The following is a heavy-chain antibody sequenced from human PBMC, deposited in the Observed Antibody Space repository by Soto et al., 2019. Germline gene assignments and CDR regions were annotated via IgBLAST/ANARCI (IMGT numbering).Heavy chain of an antibody. CDR3: ARDRIAAALVNYYWMEV. Sequence: QVQLVQSGAEVKKPGSSVKVSCRPSGGSFTMYGISWVRQAPGQGLEWMGGIIPRVGSPNYAQNVQGRVTITSDESSSTVYMELSSLRIEDTAIYYCARDRIAAALVNYYWMEVWGQGTTVAVSS. J-gene: IGHJ6*01. V-gene: IGHV1-69*01. D-gene: IGHD6-13*01. CDR1: GGSFTMYG. CDR2: IIPRVGSP.